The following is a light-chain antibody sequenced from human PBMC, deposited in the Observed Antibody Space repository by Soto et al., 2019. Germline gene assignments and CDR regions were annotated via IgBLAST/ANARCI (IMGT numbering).Light chain of an antibody. CDR2: AAS. Sequence: DNQMTQSPSSLSASVGDRVTITCRASQSISNYLNWYQQKPGKAPKLLIYAASSLQSGVPSRFSGSGSGTDFTLTISSLQPEDFASYYCQQSYSIPWTFGQGTKVDI. CDR3: QQSYSIPWT. CDR1: QSISNY. V-gene: IGKV1-39*01. J-gene: IGKJ1*01.